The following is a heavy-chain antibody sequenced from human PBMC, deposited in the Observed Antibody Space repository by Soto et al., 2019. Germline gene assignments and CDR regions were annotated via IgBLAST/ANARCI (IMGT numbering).Heavy chain of an antibody. V-gene: IGHV1-18*01. CDR3: ARDRIRGYGSRSYA. CDR1: GYTFPNYG. CDR2: ISAYNGNT. Sequence: ASVKVSCKASGYTFPNYGISWVRQAPGQGLEWMGWISAYNGNTNYAQKLQGRVTMTTDTSTSTAYMELRSLRSDDTAVYYCARDRIRGYGSRSYAWGQGTLVTVSS. J-gene: IGHJ5*02. D-gene: IGHD3-10*01.